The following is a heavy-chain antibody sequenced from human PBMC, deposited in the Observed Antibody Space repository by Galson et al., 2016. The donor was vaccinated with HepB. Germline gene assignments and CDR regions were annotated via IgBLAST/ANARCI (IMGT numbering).Heavy chain of an antibody. V-gene: IGHV4-59*01. J-gene: IGHJ4*02. CDR3: ARGCSGGSCYPFDY. CDR2: IYYSGGT. D-gene: IGHD2-15*01. Sequence: SETLSLTCTVSGGSISSYYWSWIRQPPGKGLEWIGYIYYSGGTNYNPSLKSRVTISVDTSKNQFSLKLSSVTAADTAVYYCARGCSGGSCYPFDYWGQGTLVTVSS. CDR1: GGSISSYY.